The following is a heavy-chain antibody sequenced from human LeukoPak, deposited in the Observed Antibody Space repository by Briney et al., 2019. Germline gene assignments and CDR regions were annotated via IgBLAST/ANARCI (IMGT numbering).Heavy chain of an antibody. CDR1: GFTLSSCG. J-gene: IGHJ4*02. D-gene: IGHD2-15*01. CDR2: ITYDGITT. V-gene: IGHV3-30*18. CDR3: VKEQGSGYCRTADY. Sequence: PGTSLRLSCVASGFTLSSCGMHWVRQAPGKGLEWVAVITYDGITTYSDDSVKGRFTISRDTSKSTLHLQMNNLRPEDTAVYFCVKEQGSGYCRTADYWGQGTLVTVSS.